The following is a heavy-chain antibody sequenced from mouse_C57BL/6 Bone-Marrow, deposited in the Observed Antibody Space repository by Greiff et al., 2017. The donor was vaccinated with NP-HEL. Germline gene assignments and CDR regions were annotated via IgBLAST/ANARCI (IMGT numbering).Heavy chain of an antibody. CDR1: GFTFSDYY. V-gene: IGHV5-12*01. J-gene: IGHJ4*01. CDR3: ARQYYYAMDY. Sequence: EVMLVESGGGLVQPGGSLKLSCAASGFTFSDYYMYWVRQTPEKRLEWVAYISNGGGSTYYLDTVKGRFTISRDNAKNTLYLQMSRLKSEDTAMYYCARQYYYAMDYWGQGTSVTVSS. CDR2: ISNGGGST.